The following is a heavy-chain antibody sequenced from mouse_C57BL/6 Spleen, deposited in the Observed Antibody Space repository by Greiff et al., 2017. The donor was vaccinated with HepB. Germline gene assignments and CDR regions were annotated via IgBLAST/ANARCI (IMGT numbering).Heavy chain of an antibody. V-gene: IGHV1-50*01. CDR1: GYTFTSYW. J-gene: IGHJ4*01. Sequence: QVQLQQPGAELVKPGASVKLSCKASGYTFTSYWMQWVKQRPGQGLEWIGEIDPSDSYTNYNQKFKGKATLTVDTSSSTAYMQLSSLTSEDSAVYYCARRPYSRYAMDYWGQGTSVTVSS. CDR3: ARRPYSRYAMDY. D-gene: IGHD1-1*01. CDR2: IDPSDSYT.